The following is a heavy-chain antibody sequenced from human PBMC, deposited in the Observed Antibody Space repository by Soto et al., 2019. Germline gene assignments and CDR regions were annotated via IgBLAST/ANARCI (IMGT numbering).Heavy chain of an antibody. CDR3: AKALPIAARRNYYYYGMDV. CDR2: ISYDGSNK. D-gene: IGHD6-6*01. V-gene: IGHV3-30*18. CDR1: GFTFSSCG. J-gene: IGHJ6*02. Sequence: GGSVRLYCVASGFTFSSCGMHWVRQAPGKGLEWVAVISYDGSNKYYADSVKGRFTISRDNSKNTLYLQMNSLRAEDTAVYYCAKALPIAARRNYYYYGMDVWGQGTTVTVSS.